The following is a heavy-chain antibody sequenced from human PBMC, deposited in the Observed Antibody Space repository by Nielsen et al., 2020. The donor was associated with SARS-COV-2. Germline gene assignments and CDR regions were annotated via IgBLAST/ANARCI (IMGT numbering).Heavy chain of an antibody. CDR1: GDSISSSSYY. CDR2: IYHSGST. V-gene: IGHV4-39*07. D-gene: IGHD3-22*01. J-gene: IGHJ5*02. Sequence: GSLRLSCTVSGDSISSSSYYWGWIRQPPGKGLEWIGSIYHSGSTYYNPSLKSRVTISVDTSKDQFSLKLSSVTAADTAVYYCAREGADSSGYLDWFDPWGQGTLVTVSS. CDR3: AREGADSSGYLDWFDP.